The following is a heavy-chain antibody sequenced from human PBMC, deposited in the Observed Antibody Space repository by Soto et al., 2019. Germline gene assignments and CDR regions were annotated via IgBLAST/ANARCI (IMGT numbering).Heavy chain of an antibody. D-gene: IGHD6-19*01. CDR1: GFTFSSYG. J-gene: IGHJ4*02. V-gene: IGHV3-33*01. Sequence: GGSLRFSCAASGFTFSSYGMHWVRQAPGKGLEWVAVIWYDGNNKYYADSVKGRFTISRDNSKNTLYMQMNSLRAEDTAVYYCASGFETVAGGGYWGQGTLVTVSS. CDR3: ASGFETVAGGGY. CDR2: IWYDGNNK.